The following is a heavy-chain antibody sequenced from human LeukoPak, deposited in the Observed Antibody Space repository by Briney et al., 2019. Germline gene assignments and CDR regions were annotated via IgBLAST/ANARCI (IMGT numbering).Heavy chain of an antibody. CDR2: VYHSGST. V-gene: IGHV4-31*03. D-gene: IGHD2-2*01. J-gene: IGHJ5*02. Sequence: PSETLSLTCTVSGGSISSGGYYWSWIRQHPGKGLEWIGYVYHSGSTYYNPSLKSRVTISVDTSKNQFSLKLSSVTAADTAVYYCAREQDHQLLSGRWFDPWGQGTLVTVSS. CDR3: AREQDHQLLSGRWFDP. CDR1: GGSISSGGYY.